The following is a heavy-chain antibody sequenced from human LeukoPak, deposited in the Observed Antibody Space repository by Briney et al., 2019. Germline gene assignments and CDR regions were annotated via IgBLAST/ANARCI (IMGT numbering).Heavy chain of an antibody. D-gene: IGHD3-10*01. CDR3: VKDLFLGYGSGPFDP. J-gene: IGHJ5*02. V-gene: IGHV3-64D*06. CDR1: GFTFNSYT. Sequence: LRLSCSASGFTFNSYTMLWLGPAPGKELKYVSAISSNGGSTYYADSVKGRFTISRDNSKNTLYLQMSSLRAEDTAVYYCVKDLFLGYGSGPFDPWGQGTLVTVSS. CDR2: ISSNGGST.